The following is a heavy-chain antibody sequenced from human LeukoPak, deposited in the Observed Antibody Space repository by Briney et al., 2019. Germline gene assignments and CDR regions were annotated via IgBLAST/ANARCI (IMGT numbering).Heavy chain of an antibody. CDR2: IYYSGST. Sequence: SETLSLTCTVSGGSISSGDYYWSWIRQPPGMGLEWIGYIYYSGSTYDNPSLKSRVTISVDTSKNQFSLKLSSVTAADTAVYYCARVVTQGYFDYWGQRTLVTVSS. V-gene: IGHV4-30-4*08. CDR3: ARVVTQGYFDY. CDR1: GGSISSGDYY. J-gene: IGHJ4*02. D-gene: IGHD4-23*01.